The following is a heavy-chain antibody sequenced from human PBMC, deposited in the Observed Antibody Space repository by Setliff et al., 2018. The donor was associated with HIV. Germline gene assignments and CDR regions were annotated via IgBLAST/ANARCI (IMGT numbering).Heavy chain of an antibody. CDR2: IYYSGSA. J-gene: IGHJ4*02. D-gene: IGHD6-19*01. CDR3: ARGGTVSADLDS. Sequence: SETLSLTCSVSGESLSDYYWGWIRQPPGKGLEWIGSIYYSGSAYYNPSFKSRVTLSVDTSENQFSLRLSSVTAADTAVYFCARGGTVSADLDSWGQGTLVTVSS. V-gene: IGHV4-39*07. CDR1: GESLSDYY.